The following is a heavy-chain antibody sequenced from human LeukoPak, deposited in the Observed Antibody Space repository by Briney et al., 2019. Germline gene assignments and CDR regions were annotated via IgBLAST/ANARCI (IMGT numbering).Heavy chain of an antibody. Sequence: GGSLRLSCVASGFTFRNYAMSWVRQAPEKGLEWVSVISGSGGTIHDADSVKGRFTISRDNSKNTLYLQMNSLRADDTAVYYCARIYPRLAAAGNWGQGTLVTVSS. CDR1: GFTFRNYA. CDR2: ISGSGGTI. CDR3: ARIYPRLAAAGN. D-gene: IGHD6-13*01. J-gene: IGHJ4*02. V-gene: IGHV3-23*01.